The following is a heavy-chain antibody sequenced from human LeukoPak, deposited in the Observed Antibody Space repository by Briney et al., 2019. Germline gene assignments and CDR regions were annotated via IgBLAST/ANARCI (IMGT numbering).Heavy chain of an antibody. J-gene: IGHJ6*02. CDR1: GCTFSRYA. D-gene: IGHD6-19*01. CDR2: IIPIFGTA. CDR3: ARDGYSSGWYKSYGMDV. V-gene: IGHV1-69*01. Sequence: SVKVSCKASGCTFSRYAISWVRQAPGHGLEWMGGIIPIFGTADYAQKFQGRVTITADESTSTAYMELSSLRSEDTAVYYCARDGYSSGWYKSYGMDVWGQGTTVTVSS.